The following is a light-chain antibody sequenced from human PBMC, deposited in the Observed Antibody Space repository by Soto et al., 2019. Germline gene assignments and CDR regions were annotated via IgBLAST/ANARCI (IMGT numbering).Light chain of an antibody. V-gene: IGKV1-6*01. Sequence: IQLTQSPSSLSASVGDRVTITCRAGQDIRSDLGWYQHKPGKAPRLLIHAASSLQSGVPSRFSGSASGTEFTLTISSLQPEDLASYYCLQDHSYPWTFGQGTKVDIK. J-gene: IGKJ1*01. CDR3: LQDHSYPWT. CDR1: QDIRSD. CDR2: AAS.